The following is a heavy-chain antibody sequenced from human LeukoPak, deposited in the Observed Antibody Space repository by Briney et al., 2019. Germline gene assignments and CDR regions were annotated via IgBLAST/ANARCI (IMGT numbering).Heavy chain of an antibody. CDR3: ARESVTPYYYYMDV. CDR1: GGSISSGSYY. CDR2: IYTSEST. J-gene: IGHJ6*03. Sequence: SETLSLTCTVSGGSISSGSYYWSWIRQPAGKGLEWIGRIYTSESTNYNPSLKSRVTISVDTSKNQFSLKLSSVTAADTAVYYCARESVTPYYYYMDVWGKGTTVTVSS. V-gene: IGHV4-61*02. D-gene: IGHD4-23*01.